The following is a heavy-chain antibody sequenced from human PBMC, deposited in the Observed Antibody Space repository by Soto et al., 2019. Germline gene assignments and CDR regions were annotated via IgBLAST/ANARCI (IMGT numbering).Heavy chain of an antibody. CDR2: VYPGDSDA. Sequence: PWESLKISCEASGYSFTNYWVGWVRQMPGKGLEWMGIVYPGDSDARYSPSFQGQVTISADRSTNTAYVQWNSLKDSDTAMYYCVRLVVPGTADYFDYWGQGTLVSVPQ. V-gene: IGHV5-51*01. D-gene: IGHD3-22*01. CDR3: VRLVVPGTADYFDY. CDR1: GYSFTNYW. J-gene: IGHJ4*02.